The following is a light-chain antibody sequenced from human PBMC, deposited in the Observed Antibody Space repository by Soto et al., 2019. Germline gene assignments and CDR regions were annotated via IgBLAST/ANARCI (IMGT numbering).Light chain of an antibody. J-gene: IGKJ1*01. Sequence: QLTQSPSSLSASIGDRVIITCRASQSVSRSVNWYQQKAGQAPKLLIYAASTLHSGVPSRFSGSGSGTEFTLTISRLQPEDFATYYCQQNAITPPWTFGQGTKV. CDR2: AAS. CDR3: QQNAITPPWT. CDR1: QSVSRS. V-gene: IGKV1-39*01.